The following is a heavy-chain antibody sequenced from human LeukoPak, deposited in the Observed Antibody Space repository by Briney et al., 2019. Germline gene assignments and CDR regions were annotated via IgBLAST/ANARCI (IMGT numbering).Heavy chain of an antibody. CDR3: VYYSIVSGCFDP. V-gene: IGHV4-59*01. J-gene: IGHJ5*02. CDR1: GGSISPYR. Sequence: SETLSLTCTVSGGSISPYRWSWVRQPPGKGLEWIGYIYNTGSTNYNPSLKSRVTISVDTSKNQFSLNLTSVTAADTAVYYCVYYSIVSGCFDPWGQGTLVTVSS. D-gene: IGHD5/OR15-5a*01. CDR2: IYNTGST.